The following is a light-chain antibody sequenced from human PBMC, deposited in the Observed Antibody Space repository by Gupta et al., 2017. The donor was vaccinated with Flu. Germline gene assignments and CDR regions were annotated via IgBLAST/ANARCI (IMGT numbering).Light chain of an antibody. CDR1: QSVLYSSNNKNY. J-gene: IGKJ4*01. Sequence: DFVMTQSPDSLAVSLGERATINCKSSQSVLYSSNNKNYLAWYQQKPGQPPKLLIYWASTRESGVPDRFSGSGSGTDFTLTISSLQAEDVAAYYCQQYYSTPLTFGGGTKVEIK. V-gene: IGKV4-1*01. CDR2: WAS. CDR3: QQYYSTPLT.